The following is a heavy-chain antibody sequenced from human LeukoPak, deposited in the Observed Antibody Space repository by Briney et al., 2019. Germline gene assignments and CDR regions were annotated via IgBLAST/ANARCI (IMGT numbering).Heavy chain of an antibody. Sequence: PGGSLRLSCAASGFTFSNYAMSWVRQAPGRGLEWVSTSSESGSVTRYADSVKGRFTISRDNSMSTLYLQMDSLRAEDTAVYYCAKDRRGNWNYVGHFDHWGQGTLVTVSS. J-gene: IGHJ4*02. CDR1: GFTFSNYA. D-gene: IGHD1-7*01. V-gene: IGHV3-23*01. CDR2: SSESGSVT. CDR3: AKDRRGNWNYVGHFDH.